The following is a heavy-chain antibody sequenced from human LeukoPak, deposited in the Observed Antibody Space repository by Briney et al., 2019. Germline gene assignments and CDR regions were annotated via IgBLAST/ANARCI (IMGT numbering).Heavy chain of an antibody. D-gene: IGHD1-26*01. CDR1: GFTFSSYA. CDR3: ARAIVGAFGFDY. CDR2: ISGSGGST. J-gene: IGHJ4*02. Sequence: GGSLRLSCAASGFTFSSYAMSWVRQAPGKGLEWVSAISGSGGSTYYADSVKGRFTISRDNSKNTLYLQMNSLRAEDTAVYYCARAIVGAFGFDYWGQGTLVTASS. V-gene: IGHV3-23*01.